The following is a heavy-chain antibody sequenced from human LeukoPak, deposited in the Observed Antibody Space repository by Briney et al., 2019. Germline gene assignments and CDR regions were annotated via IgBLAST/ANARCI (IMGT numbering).Heavy chain of an antibody. CDR2: IYSSGST. D-gene: IGHD2-15*01. V-gene: IGHV4-4*07. CDR3: ARARGRLLLIDY. J-gene: IGHJ4*02. Sequence: SETLSLTCTVSGGTFNNYYWNWIRQPAGKGLEWIGLIYSSGSTDYNPSLKSRVTMSVDTSKNQFSLNLTSVTAADSAVYYCARARGRLLLIDYWGQGTPVTVSS. CDR1: GGTFNNYY.